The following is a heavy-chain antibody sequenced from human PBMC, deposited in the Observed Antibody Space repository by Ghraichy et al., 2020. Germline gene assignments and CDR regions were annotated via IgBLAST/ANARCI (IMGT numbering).Heavy chain of an antibody. D-gene: IGHD5-24*01. V-gene: IGHV3-21*01. CDR2: ISSSSYI. CDR1: GFTFSSYS. CDR3: ARGDGYRVNYFDY. J-gene: IGHJ4*02. Sequence: GGSLRLSCAASGFTFSSYSMNWVRQAPGKGLEWVSSISSSSYIYYADSVKGRFTISRDNAKNSLYLQMNSLRAEDTAVYYCARGDGYRVNYFDYWGQGTLVTVSS.